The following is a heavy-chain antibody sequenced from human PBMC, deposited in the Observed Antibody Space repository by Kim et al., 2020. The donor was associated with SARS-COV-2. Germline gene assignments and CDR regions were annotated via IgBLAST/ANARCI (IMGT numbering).Heavy chain of an antibody. CDR2: ISSRGITI. CDR3: ARGYSSGWGVTY. D-gene: IGHD6-19*01. CDR1: GFTFSSYE. J-gene: IGHJ4*02. Sequence: GGSLRLSCAASGFTFSSYEMNWVRQAPGKGLEWVSYISSRGITIYYSDSVKGRFTISRDNAKNSLYLQMNSLRAEDTGIYYCARGYSSGWGVTYWGQGTLVTVSS. V-gene: IGHV3-48*03.